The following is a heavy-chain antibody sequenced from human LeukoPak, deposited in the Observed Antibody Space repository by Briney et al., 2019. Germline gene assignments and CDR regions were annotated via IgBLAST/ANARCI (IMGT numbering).Heavy chain of an antibody. Sequence: PSETLSLTCAVYGGSFSGYYWSWIRQPPGKGLEWIGEINHSGSTNYNPSLKSRVTISVDTSKNQFSLKLSSVTAADTAVYYCARIAAAGPSRRGYFDYWGQGTLVTVSS. V-gene: IGHV4-34*01. J-gene: IGHJ4*02. CDR3: ARIAAAGPSRRGYFDY. CDR1: GGSFSGYY. D-gene: IGHD6-13*01. CDR2: INHSGST.